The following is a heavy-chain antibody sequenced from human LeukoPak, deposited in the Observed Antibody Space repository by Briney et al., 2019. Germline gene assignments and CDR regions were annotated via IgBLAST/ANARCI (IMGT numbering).Heavy chain of an antibody. J-gene: IGHJ3*02. CDR3: ATVDGIVVVTYAFDI. CDR1: GYTFTSYD. CDR2: MNPNSGNT. Sequence: GASVKVSCKASGYTFTSYDINWVRQATGQGLEWMGWMNPNSGNTGYAQKFQGRVTMTTDTSTSTAYMELRSLRSDDTAVYYCATVDGIVVVTYAFDIWGQGTMVTVSS. V-gene: IGHV1-8*01. D-gene: IGHD3-22*01.